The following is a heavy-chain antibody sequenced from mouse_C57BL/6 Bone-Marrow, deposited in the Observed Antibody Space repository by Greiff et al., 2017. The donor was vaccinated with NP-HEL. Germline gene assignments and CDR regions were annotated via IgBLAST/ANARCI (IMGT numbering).Heavy chain of an antibody. D-gene: IGHD2-4*01. CDR3: ARDPSIYYDYYYAMDY. CDR1: GYSITSGYY. V-gene: IGHV3-6*01. J-gene: IGHJ4*01. Sequence: DVQLVESGPGLVKPSQSLSLTCSVTGYSITSGYYWNWIRQFPGNKLEWMGYISYDGSNNYNPSLKNRISITRDTSKNQFFLKLNSVTTEDTATYYCARDPSIYYDYYYAMDYWGQGTSVTVSS. CDR2: ISYDGSN.